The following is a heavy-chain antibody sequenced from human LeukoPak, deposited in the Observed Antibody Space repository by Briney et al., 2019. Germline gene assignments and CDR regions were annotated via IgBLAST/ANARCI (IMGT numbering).Heavy chain of an antibody. CDR1: GFTFSIYA. CDR3: AKDAHLWYFEY. J-gene: IGHJ4*02. V-gene: IGHV3-23*01. Sequence: GGSLRLSCAASGFTFSIYAMGWVRQAPGKGLEWVSSISGSAALTSYADSVRGRFIISRDNSKDTVYLQMNSLRAEDTAIYYCAKDAHLWYFEYWGQGTLVTVSS. CDR2: ISGSAALT.